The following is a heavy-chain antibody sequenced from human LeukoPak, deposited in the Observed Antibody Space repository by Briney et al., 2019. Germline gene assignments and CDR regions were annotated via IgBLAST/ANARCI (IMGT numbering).Heavy chain of an antibody. Sequence: SETLSLTCSVSGGSISSSSYYWGWIRQPPGKGLEWIGSIYYSGRTYYKPSLKSRATISVDTSKNQFSLKLRPVTAADTAVYYCASIADRSTNFDYWGQGTLVTVSS. CDR3: ASIADRSTNFDY. V-gene: IGHV4-39*01. J-gene: IGHJ4*02. D-gene: IGHD6-13*01. CDR1: GGSISSSSYY. CDR2: IYYSGRT.